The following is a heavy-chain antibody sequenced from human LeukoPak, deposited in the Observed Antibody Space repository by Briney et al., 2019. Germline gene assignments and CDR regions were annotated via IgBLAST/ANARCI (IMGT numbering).Heavy chain of an antibody. CDR1: GGSIGSGF. CDR3: ARTPRRGGFDF. V-gene: IGHV4-59*01. J-gene: IGHJ4*02. Sequence: SETLSLTCSVSGGSIGSGFWSWHRQSPGKGLEWIGYIYNSGSTKYNPSLQSRVTISLDTFKNTFSLRLKSVTAADTAVYYCARTPRRGGFDFWGQGTLVTVSS. D-gene: IGHD4-23*01. CDR2: IYNSGST.